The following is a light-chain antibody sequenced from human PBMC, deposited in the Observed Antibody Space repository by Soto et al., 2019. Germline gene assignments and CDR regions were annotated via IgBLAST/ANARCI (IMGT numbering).Light chain of an antibody. CDR1: QSISRN. CDR2: GAS. CDR3: QQYNNWPPTWT. V-gene: IGKV3-15*01. Sequence: EIVMTQSPATLSLSPGERATLSCRASQSISRNLAWYQQRLGQAPRLLIYGASTRATGIPARFSGSWSGSGTEFTLTISSLQSEDFAVYYCQQYNNWPPTWTFGQGTKVEFK. J-gene: IGKJ1*01.